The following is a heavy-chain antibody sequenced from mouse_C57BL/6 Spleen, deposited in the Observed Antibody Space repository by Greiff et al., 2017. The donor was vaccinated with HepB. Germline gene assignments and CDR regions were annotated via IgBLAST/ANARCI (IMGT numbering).Heavy chain of an antibody. Sequence: VQLQQSGAELVRPGTSVKMSCKASGYTFTNYWIGWAKQRPGHGLEWIGDIYPGGGYTNYNEKFKGKATLTADKSSSTAYMQFSSLTSEDSAIYYCARSYYGSSSGFAYWGQGTLVTVSA. CDR1: GYTFTNYW. CDR2: IYPGGGYT. J-gene: IGHJ3*01. V-gene: IGHV1-63*01. CDR3: ARSYYGSSSGFAY. D-gene: IGHD1-1*01.